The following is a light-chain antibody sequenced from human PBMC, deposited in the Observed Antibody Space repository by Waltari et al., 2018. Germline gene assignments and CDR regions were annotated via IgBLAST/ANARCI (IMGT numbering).Light chain of an antibody. Sequence: VVLTQSPVTLSLSPGETATLSCRASQTIGTYLAWYQPKLGQSPRLLIYDASTRATGIPAKFSGSGSGTDFTLTISGLEAEDSAIYYCQQRYNWPPLTFGGGTKVQTK. V-gene: IGKV3-11*01. CDR1: QTIGTY. CDR2: DAS. CDR3: QQRYNWPPLT. J-gene: IGKJ4*01.